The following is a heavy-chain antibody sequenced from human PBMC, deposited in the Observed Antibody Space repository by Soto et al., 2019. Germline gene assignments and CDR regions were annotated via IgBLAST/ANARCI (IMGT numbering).Heavy chain of an antibody. V-gene: IGHV3-23*01. J-gene: IGHJ3*02. Sequence: GGSLGPSCAASGFPFRSYAMSWVRRTPGKGLEWVSAISGSGGSTYYADSVKGRFTISRDNSKNTLYLQMNSLRAEDTAVYYCAKPGGTPRRNSSGWYRIWGQGTMVTVSS. CDR2: ISGSGGST. D-gene: IGHD6-19*01. CDR3: AKPGGTPRRNSSGWYRI. CDR1: GFPFRSYA.